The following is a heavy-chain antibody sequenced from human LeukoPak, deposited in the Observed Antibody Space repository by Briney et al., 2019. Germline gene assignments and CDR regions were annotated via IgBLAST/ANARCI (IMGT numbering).Heavy chain of an antibody. CDR2: IYYSGST. CDR1: GGSTSSANYY. CDR3: ARVGDFWSGNLPYFDY. D-gene: IGHD3-3*01. V-gene: IGHV4-30-4*08. J-gene: IGHJ4*02. Sequence: SETLSLTCTVSGGSTSSANYYWSWIRQPPGKGLEWIGYIYYSGSTSYNPSLKSRLIILIDTSKNQFSLHLSSVTAADTAVYYCARVGDFWSGNLPYFDYWGQGALVTISS.